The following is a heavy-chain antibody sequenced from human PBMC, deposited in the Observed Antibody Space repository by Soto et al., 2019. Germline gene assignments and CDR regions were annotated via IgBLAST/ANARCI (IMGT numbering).Heavy chain of an antibody. CDR2: INPNSGGT. Sequence: QVQLVQSGAEVKKPGASVKVSCKASGYTFTAYYMHWLRQALGQGLEWMGWINPNSGGTNYAQRFQGRVTVTNDPSISTTYMELSSLGSDDTAVYYCARGDFDRSGNYNAGWFAPWGQGTLVTVSS. J-gene: IGHJ5*02. CDR1: GYTFTAYY. CDR3: ARGDFDRSGNYNAGWFAP. D-gene: IGHD3-22*01. V-gene: IGHV1-2*02.